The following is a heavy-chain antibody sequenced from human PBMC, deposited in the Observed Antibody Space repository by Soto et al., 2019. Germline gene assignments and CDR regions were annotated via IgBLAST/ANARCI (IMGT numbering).Heavy chain of an antibody. D-gene: IGHD2-15*01. CDR2: IWYDGSNK. Sequence: QVQLVESGGGVVQPGRSLRLSCAASGFTFSSYGMHWVRQAPGKGLEWVAVIWYDGSNKYYADSVKGRFTISRDNSKKSLYLQMKSLRAEDTAVYYCARKGHCSGGSCYQYYYYGMDVWGQGTTVTVSS. CDR1: GFTFSSYG. CDR3: ARKGHCSGGSCYQYYYYGMDV. V-gene: IGHV3-33*01. J-gene: IGHJ6*02.